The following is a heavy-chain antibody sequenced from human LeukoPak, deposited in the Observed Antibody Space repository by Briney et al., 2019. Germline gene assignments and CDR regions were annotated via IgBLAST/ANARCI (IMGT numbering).Heavy chain of an antibody. V-gene: IGHV3-74*01. Sequence: GGSLRLSCAASGFTFSAYWMHWVRQAPGKGLVWVSRINSDGSSTSYADSVKGRFTISRDNAKNTLYLQMNSLRADDTAVYYCAGDPVPDIVVVAVASDYVMDVWGQGTTVTVSS. CDR3: AGDPVPDIVVVAVASDYVMDV. J-gene: IGHJ6*02. D-gene: IGHD2-15*01. CDR1: GFTFSAYW. CDR2: INSDGSST.